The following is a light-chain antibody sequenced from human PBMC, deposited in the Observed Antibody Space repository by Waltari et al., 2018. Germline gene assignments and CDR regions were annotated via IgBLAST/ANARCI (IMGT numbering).Light chain of an antibody. CDR1: SGSIASNY. V-gene: IGLV6-57*04. J-gene: IGLJ3*02. CDR2: EDN. CDR3: QSYDSSNQV. Sequence: NFMLTQPHSVSESPGKTVTISCTRSSGSIASNYVQWYQQRPGSAPTPVIYEDNKRPSGVPDRCSGSIDSSSNSASLTISGLKTEDEADYYCQSYDSSNQVFGGGTKLTVL.